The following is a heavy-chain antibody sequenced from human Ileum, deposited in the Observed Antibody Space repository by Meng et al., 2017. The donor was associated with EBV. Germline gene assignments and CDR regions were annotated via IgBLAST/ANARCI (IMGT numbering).Heavy chain of an antibody. J-gene: IGHJ4*02. D-gene: IGHD6-19*01. Sequence: QVQLVQSGAELRKPGASVKVSCKASGYTFRSHAMSWVRQAPGQGLEWMGWINSNPGNSTYAQGFTGRFVFSLDTSVSTAYLHINSLKTEDTAVYYCAREVGQGWYYFDYWGQGTLVTVSS. CDR3: AREVGQGWYYFDY. CDR2: INSNPGNS. CDR1: GYTFRSHA. V-gene: IGHV7-4-1*02.